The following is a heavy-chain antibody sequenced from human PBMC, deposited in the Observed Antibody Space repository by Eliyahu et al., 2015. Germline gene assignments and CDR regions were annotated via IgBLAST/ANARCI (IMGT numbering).Heavy chain of an antibody. Sequence: QVQLVQSGAEVKKPGASVKVSCKAXGYTFTSYYMHWVRQAPGQGLGWTGIINPSGGSTSYAQKFQGRVTMTRDTSTSTVYMELSSLRSEDTAVYYCARAGCSSTSCYAGFDYWGQGTLVTVSS. D-gene: IGHD2-2*01. CDR1: GYTFTSYY. CDR3: ARAGCSSTSCYAGFDY. J-gene: IGHJ4*02. V-gene: IGHV1-46*03. CDR2: INPSGGST.